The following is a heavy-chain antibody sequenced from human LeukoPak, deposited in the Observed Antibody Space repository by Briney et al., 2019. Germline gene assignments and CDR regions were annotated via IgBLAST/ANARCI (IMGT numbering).Heavy chain of an antibody. CDR3: AKEGSGSLLYYFDY. V-gene: IGHV3-23*01. D-gene: IGHD6-19*01. Sequence: GGSLRLSCAVSGITLSNYGMSWVRQAPGKGLEWVAGISGSGGSTSYADSVKGRFTISRDNPRNTLYLQMNSLRAEDTAVYYCAKEGSGSLLYYFDYWGQGTLVTVSS. J-gene: IGHJ4*02. CDR1: GITLSNYG. CDR2: ISGSGGST.